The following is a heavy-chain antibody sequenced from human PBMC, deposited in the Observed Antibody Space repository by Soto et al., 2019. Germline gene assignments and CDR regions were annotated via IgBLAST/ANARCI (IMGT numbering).Heavy chain of an antibody. CDR2: ISSSSSTT. V-gene: IGHV3-48*02. CDR3: GRVLRYFDCLLYEPPLNFDY. D-gene: IGHD3-9*01. CDR1: GFTFSSYS. Sequence: PGGSLRLSCAASGFTFSSYSMNWVRQAPGKGLEWVSYISSSSSTTYYADSVKGRFTISRDNAKNSLYLQMNSLRDEDTAVYYSGRVLRYFDCLLYEPPLNFDYGGQETLVTVPS. J-gene: IGHJ4*02.